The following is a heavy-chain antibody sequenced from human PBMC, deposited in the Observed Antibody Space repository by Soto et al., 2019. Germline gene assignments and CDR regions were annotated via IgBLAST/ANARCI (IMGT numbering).Heavy chain of an antibody. J-gene: IGHJ4*02. CDR1: GGSFSGYY. V-gene: IGHV4-34*01. CDR3: AIWTGSSSWYSY. CDR2: INHSGST. D-gene: IGHD6-13*01. Sequence: SETLSLTCAVYGGSFSGYYWSWIRQPPGKGLEWIGEINHSGSTNYNPSLKSRVTISVDTSKNQFSLKLSSVTAADTAVYYCAIWTGSSSWYSYWGQGTLVTVSS.